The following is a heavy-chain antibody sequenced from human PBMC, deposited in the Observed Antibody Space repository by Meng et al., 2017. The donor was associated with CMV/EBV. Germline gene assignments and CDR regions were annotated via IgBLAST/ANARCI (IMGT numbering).Heavy chain of an antibody. CDR2: IYYSGST. J-gene: IGHJ4*02. CDR3: ARDWYSGSRFDY. D-gene: IGHD1-26*01. Sequence: QVLLHESDPGRVNPPPTLSLTCTVVGGSLSSGDYSWSWIRQPQGKGLEWIGYIYYSGSTYYNPSLKSRVTISVDTSKNQFSLKLSSVTAADTAVYYCARDWYSGSRFDYWGQGTLVTVSS. CDR1: GGSLSSGDYS. V-gene: IGHV4-30-4*08.